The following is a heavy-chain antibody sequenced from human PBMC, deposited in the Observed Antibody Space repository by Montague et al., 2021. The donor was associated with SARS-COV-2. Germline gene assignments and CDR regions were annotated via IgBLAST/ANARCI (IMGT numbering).Heavy chain of an antibody. Sequence: SETLSLTCTVSGGSISSSSYYWGWIRQPPGKGLEWIGSIDYSGSTYYXPSLKSRVTISVDTSKNQFSLKLSSVTAADTAVYYCARVISRQNNIVVVGLYYFDYWGQGTLVTVSS. CDR1: GGSISSSSYY. J-gene: IGHJ4*02. CDR3: ARVISRQNNIVVVGLYYFDY. V-gene: IGHV4-39*07. CDR2: IDYSGST. D-gene: IGHD2-15*01.